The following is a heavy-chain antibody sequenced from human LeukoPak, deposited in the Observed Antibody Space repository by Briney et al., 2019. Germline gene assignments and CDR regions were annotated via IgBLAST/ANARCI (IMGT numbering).Heavy chain of an antibody. CDR2: ISGSGDTT. CDR1: GFTFSSHA. CDR3: ARSDCNSIHCYVRDY. J-gene: IGHJ4*02. D-gene: IGHD2/OR15-2a*01. V-gene: IGHV3-23*01. Sequence: PGGSLRLSCAASGFTFSSHAMSWVRRAPGKGLERVSLISGSGDTTSYADPVKGRFTISRDNSKNTLFLQVNSLRAEDTAVYFCARSDCNSIHCYVRDYWGQGTLVTVSS.